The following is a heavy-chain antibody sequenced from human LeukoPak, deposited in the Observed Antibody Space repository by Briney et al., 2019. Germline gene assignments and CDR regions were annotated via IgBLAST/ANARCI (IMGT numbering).Heavy chain of an antibody. CDR3: ARAGGSWFPTIDY. Sequence: SEALSLTCTVSGGSISSYYWSWIRQPPGKGLEWIGYIYYSGSTNYNPSLKSRVTISVDTSKNQFSLKLSSVTAADTAVYYCARAGGSWFPTIDYWGQGTLVTVSS. CDR1: GGSISSYY. J-gene: IGHJ4*02. V-gene: IGHV4-59*01. CDR2: IYYSGST. D-gene: IGHD6-13*01.